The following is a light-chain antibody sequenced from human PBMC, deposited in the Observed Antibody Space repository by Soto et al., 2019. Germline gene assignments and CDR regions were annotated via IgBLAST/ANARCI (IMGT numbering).Light chain of an antibody. CDR1: QSISSY. CDR3: QQSYSTPRT. Sequence: DIQMTQSPSSLSASVGDRVTITCRASQSISSYLNWYQQKPGKAPKLLIYAASSLQSGVPSRFSGSVSGTDFTLTISSLHPEDFATYYCQQSYSTPRTVGQGTKLEIK. J-gene: IGKJ2*01. CDR2: AAS. V-gene: IGKV1-39*01.